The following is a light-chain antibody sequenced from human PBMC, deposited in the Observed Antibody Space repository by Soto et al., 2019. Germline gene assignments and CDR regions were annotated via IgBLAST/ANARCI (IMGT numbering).Light chain of an antibody. V-gene: IGKV4-1*01. CDR2: WAS. Sequence: DIVMTPSPDSLAVSLGERATINCKSSQSGLYSSNNKNYLAWYQQTPGQPPKLLIYWASTRESGVPDRFSGSGSGTDFTLTNSSLQAEDVAVYYCQQYYSTPRTFGQGTKVEIK. J-gene: IGKJ1*01. CDR1: QSGLYSSNNKNY. CDR3: QQYYSTPRT.